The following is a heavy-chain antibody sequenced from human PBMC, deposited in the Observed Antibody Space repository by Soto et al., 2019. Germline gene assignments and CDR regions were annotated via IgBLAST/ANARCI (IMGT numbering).Heavy chain of an antibody. Sequence: SETLSLTCTVSGGSISSYYWSWIRQPPGKGLEWIGYIYYSGSTNYNPSLKSRVTISVDTSKNQFSLKLSSVTAADTAGYYCARLGEGGYDSSGYYFDYWGQGTLVTVSS. J-gene: IGHJ4*02. D-gene: IGHD3-22*01. CDR1: GGSISSYY. CDR2: IYYSGST. V-gene: IGHV4-59*08. CDR3: ARLGEGGYDSSGYYFDY.